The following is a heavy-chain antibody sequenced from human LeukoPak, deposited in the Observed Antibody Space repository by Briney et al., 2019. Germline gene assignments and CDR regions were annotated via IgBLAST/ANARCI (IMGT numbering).Heavy chain of an antibody. CDR1: GYTFTTDG. Sequence: GASVKVSCKTSGYTFTTDGINWVRQAPGQGREWMGWISPYNENTKFAQKRQGRVTLTTDTCTRPAYMELRSLRADDTAVYSCARDFVLRPGSGYWGQGTLVTVSS. CDR3: ARDFVLRPGSGY. J-gene: IGHJ4*02. CDR2: ISPYNENT. V-gene: IGHV1-18*01. D-gene: IGHD3-3*01.